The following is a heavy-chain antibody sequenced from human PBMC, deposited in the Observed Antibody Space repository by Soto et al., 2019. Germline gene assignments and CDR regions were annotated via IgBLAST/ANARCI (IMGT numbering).Heavy chain of an antibody. CDR3: ARDPSYSSSWYENWFDP. J-gene: IGHJ5*02. CDR2: ISSSSSTI. D-gene: IGHD6-13*01. V-gene: IGHV3-48*02. Sequence: GGSLRLSCAASGFTFSSYSMNWVRQAPGKGLEWVSYISSSSSTIYYADSVKGRFTISRDNAKNSLYLQMNSLRDEDTAVYYCARDPSYSSSWYENWFDPWGQGTLVTVS. CDR1: GFTFSSYS.